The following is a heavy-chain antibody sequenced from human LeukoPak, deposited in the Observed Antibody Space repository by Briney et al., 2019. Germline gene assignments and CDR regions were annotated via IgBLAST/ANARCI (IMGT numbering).Heavy chain of an antibody. CDR2: ISASGDVT. J-gene: IGHJ3*02. Sequence: GSLRLSCAASRFSFSAYPMGWVRRAPGKGLEWVSGISASGDVTFHADPVKGRFTISRDNSKNTLYLQMNSLRAEDTAEYYCARDIAAAGTIAFDIWGQGTMVTVSS. CDR3: ARDIAAAGTIAFDI. CDR1: RFSFSAYP. D-gene: IGHD6-13*01. V-gene: IGHV3-23*01.